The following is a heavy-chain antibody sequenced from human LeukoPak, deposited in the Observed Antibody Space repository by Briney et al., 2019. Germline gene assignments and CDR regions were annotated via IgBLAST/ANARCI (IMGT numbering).Heavy chain of an antibody. Sequence: SETLSLTCTVSGGSISSYYWSWIRQPPGKGLEWIVYIYYSGSTDYNPSLKSRVTISVDTSKNQFSLKLSSVTAAGTAVYYCARPRRPTLFGVVDPNWFDPWGQGTLVTVSS. J-gene: IGHJ5*02. CDR2: IYYSGST. D-gene: IGHD3-3*01. CDR1: GGSISSYY. CDR3: ARPRRPTLFGVVDPNWFDP. V-gene: IGHV4-59*01.